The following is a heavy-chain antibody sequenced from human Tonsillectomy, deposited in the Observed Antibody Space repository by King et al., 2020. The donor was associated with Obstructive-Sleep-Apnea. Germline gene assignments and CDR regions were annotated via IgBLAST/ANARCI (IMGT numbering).Heavy chain of an antibody. CDR3: AKDKSYVLGDAFDI. D-gene: IGHD5-18*01. J-gene: IGHJ3*02. CDR1: GFTCDDYA. V-gene: IGHV3-9*01. CDR2: ISWNSGSI. Sequence: VQLVESGGGVVQPGRSLRLSCAASGFTCDDYAMHWVRQAPGKVLEWVSGISWNSGSIGYTDSVKDRVTISRDNDKNSLSLQMNSLRAEDTALYYCAKDKSYVLGDAFDIWGQGTMVTVSS.